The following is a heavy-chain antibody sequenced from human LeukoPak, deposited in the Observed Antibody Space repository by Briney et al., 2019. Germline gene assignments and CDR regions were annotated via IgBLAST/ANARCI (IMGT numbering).Heavy chain of an antibody. CDR1: GFTFSSYG. V-gene: IGHV3-30*02. CDR3: AKDIADYVWGSYQAGDYFDY. Sequence: GGSLRLSCAASGFTFSSYGMHWVRQAPGKGLEWVAFIRYDGSNKYYADSVKGRFTISRDNSKNTLYLQMNSLRAEDTAVYYCAKDIADYVWGSYQAGDYFDYWGQGTLVTVSS. CDR2: IRYDGSNK. J-gene: IGHJ4*02. D-gene: IGHD3-16*01.